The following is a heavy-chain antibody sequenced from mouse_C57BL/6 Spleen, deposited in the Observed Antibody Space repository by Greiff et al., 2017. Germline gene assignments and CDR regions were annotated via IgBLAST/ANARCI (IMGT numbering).Heavy chain of an antibody. D-gene: IGHD2-5*01. J-gene: IGHJ4*01. V-gene: IGHV1-81*01. CDR3: ARKDYSNYNYYAMDY. Sequence: QVQLQQSGAELARPGASVKLSCKASGYTFTSYGISWVKQRTGQGLEWIGEIYPRSGNTYYNEKFKGKATLTADKSSSTAYMELRSLTSEDSAVYVCARKDYSNYNYYAMDYWGQGTSVTVSS. CDR2: IYPRSGNT. CDR1: GYTFTSYG.